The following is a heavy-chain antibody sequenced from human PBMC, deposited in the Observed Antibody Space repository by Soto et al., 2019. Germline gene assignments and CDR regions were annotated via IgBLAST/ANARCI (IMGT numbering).Heavy chain of an antibody. CDR1: GFTFINYE. V-gene: IGHV3-48*03. Sequence: EVQLVESGGGLVQPGGSLRLSCAASGFTFINYEMNWVRQAPGKGLEWISYISSSGDKIYYADSVRGRFTISRDNAKNSLDLKMNSLRAEDTAVYYCARDRVGGRSIRDGFDVWGQGTMVTVSS. J-gene: IGHJ3*01. CDR3: ARDRVGGRSIRDGFDV. CDR2: ISSSGDKI. D-gene: IGHD1-26*01.